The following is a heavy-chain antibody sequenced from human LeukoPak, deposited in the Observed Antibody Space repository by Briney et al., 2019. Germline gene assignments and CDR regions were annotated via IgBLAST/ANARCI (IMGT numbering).Heavy chain of an antibody. V-gene: IGHV3-11*01. J-gene: IGHJ4*02. CDR2: ISSSGSTI. CDR1: GFTFSDYY. CDR3: AKDPDSSDYKH. Sequence: GGSLRLSCAASGFTFSDYYMSWIRQAPGKGLEWVSYISSSGSTIYYADSVKGRFTISRDNAKNSLYLQMNSLRAEDTAVYYCAKDPDSSDYKHWGQGTLVTVSS. D-gene: IGHD3-22*01.